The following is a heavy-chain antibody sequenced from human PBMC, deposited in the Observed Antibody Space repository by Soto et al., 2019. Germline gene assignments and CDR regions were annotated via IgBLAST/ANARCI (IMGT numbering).Heavy chain of an antibody. J-gene: IGHJ6*02. Sequence: PGGSLRLSCAASEFTFSSYAMSWVRQAPGKGLEWVSAISGSGGSTYYADSVKGRFTISRDNSKNTLYLQMNSLRAEDTAVYYCAKENGSGWYGTWYYYYGMDVWGQGTTVTVSS. D-gene: IGHD6-19*01. V-gene: IGHV3-23*01. CDR2: ISGSGGST. CDR1: EFTFSSYA. CDR3: AKENGSGWYGTWYYYYGMDV.